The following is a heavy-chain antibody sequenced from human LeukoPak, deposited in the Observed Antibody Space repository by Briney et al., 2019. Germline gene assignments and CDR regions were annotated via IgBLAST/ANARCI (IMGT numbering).Heavy chain of an antibody. CDR2: IGTAGDT. Sequence: PGGPLRLSCAASGFTFSSYDMHWVRQATGKGLEWVSAIGTAGDTYYPGSVKGRFTISRENAKNSLYLQMNSLRAEDTAVYYCARVYGSGNSYYYYGMDVWGQGTTVTVSS. J-gene: IGHJ6*02. CDR3: ARVYGSGNSYYYYGMDV. V-gene: IGHV3-13*01. CDR1: GFTFSSYD. D-gene: IGHD3-10*01.